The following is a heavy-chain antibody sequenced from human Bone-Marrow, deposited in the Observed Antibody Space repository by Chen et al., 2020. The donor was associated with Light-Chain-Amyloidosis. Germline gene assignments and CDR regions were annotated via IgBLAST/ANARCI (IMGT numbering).Heavy chain of an antibody. CDR2: FSGGLSTT. CDR1: GFTFNNDA. J-gene: IGHJ4*02. Sequence: EVQLLESGGDLVQPGGSLRLSCEASGFTFNNDAMTWVRQAPGKGLGFVSTFSGGLSTTYYADSVKGRFTVSRDNSNNTLYLQMSSLRAEDTAIYYCARGSAATCSGARCYYFDYWGQGTLVTVSS. CDR3: ARGSAATCSGARCYYFDY. D-gene: IGHD2-15*01. V-gene: IGHV3-23*01.